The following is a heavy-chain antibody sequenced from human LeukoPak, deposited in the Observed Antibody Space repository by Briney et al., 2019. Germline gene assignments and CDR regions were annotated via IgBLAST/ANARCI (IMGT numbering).Heavy chain of an antibody. CDR1: SDSFSTHY. J-gene: IGHJ4*02. CDR3: AREAGTFDF. V-gene: IGHV4-4*07. D-gene: IGHD6-19*01. CDR2: ILSGGST. Sequence: SETLSLTCTVSSDSFSTHYWTWIRQSAGKGLEWIGRILSGGSTNYNPSLESRVTMSIDTSNNHFSLRLSSVTAADTAVYYCAREAGTFDFWGQGTLVTVSS.